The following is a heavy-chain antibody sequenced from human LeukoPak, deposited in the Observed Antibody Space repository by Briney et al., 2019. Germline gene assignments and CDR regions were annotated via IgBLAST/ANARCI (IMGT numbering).Heavy chain of an antibody. V-gene: IGHV3-11*04. J-gene: IGHJ4*02. CDR3: ARDFVLMSSSSSDY. CDR2: ISSSGSTI. CDR1: GFTFSNYW. Sequence: GGSLRLSCAASGFTFSNYWMSWVRQAPGKGLEWVSYISSSGSTIYYADSVKGRFTISRDNAKNSLYLQMNSLRAEDTAVYYCARDFVLMSSSSSDYWGQGTLVTVSS. D-gene: IGHD6-6*01.